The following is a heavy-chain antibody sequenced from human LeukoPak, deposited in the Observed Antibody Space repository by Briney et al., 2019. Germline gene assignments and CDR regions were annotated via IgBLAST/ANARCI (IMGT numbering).Heavy chain of an antibody. CDR3: ANSIVVVVAATRAEYSQR. CDR1: GFTFSSYG. J-gene: IGHJ1*01. Sequence: GGSLRLSCAASGFTFSSYGMHWVRQAPGKGLEWVAVIWYDGSNKYYADSVKGRFTISRDNSKNTLYLQMNSLRAEDTAVYYCANSIVVVVAATRAEYSQRWGQGTLVTVSS. D-gene: IGHD2-15*01. V-gene: IGHV3-33*06. CDR2: IWYDGSNK.